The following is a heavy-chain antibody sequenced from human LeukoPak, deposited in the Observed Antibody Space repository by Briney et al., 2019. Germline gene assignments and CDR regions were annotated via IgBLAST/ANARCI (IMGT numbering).Heavy chain of an antibody. D-gene: IGHD3-22*01. Sequence: ASVKVSCKASGYTFTGYYMHWVRHAPGQGLEWMGWINPNSGGTNYAQKFQGRVTMTRDTSISTAYMELSRLRSDDTAVYYCASLNYYDSSGYYRLVHFQHWGQGTLVTVSS. CDR2: INPNSGGT. CDR1: GYTFTGYY. CDR3: ASLNYYDSSGYYRLVHFQH. V-gene: IGHV1-2*02. J-gene: IGHJ1*01.